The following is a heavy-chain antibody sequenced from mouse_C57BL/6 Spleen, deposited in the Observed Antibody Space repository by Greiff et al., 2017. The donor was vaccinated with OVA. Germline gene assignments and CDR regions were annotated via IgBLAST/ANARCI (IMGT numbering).Heavy chain of an antibody. J-gene: IGHJ3*01. V-gene: IGHV1-61*01. CDR3: ARRYYGSSPGFAY. Sequence: VQLQQPGAELVRPGSSVKLSCKASGYTFTSYWMDWVKQRPGQGLEWIGNIYPSDSETHYNQKFKDKATLTVDKSSSTAYMQLSSLTSEDSAVYYCARRYYGSSPGFAYWGQGTLVTVSA. CDR1: GYTFTSYW. D-gene: IGHD1-1*01. CDR2: IYPSDSET.